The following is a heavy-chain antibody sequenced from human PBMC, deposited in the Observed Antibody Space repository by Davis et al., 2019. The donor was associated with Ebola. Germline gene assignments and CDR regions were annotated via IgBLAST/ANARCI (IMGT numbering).Heavy chain of an antibody. Sequence: GESLKISCAASGFTFSSYAMSWVRQAPGKGLEWVSAISGSGGSTYYADSVKGRFTISRDNSKNTLYLQMNSLRAEDTAVYYCAKEPRQLRYFDWPTYGMDVWGQGTTVTVSS. CDR1: GFTFSSYA. D-gene: IGHD3-9*01. CDR2: ISGSGGST. V-gene: IGHV3-23*01. J-gene: IGHJ6*02. CDR3: AKEPRQLRYFDWPTYGMDV.